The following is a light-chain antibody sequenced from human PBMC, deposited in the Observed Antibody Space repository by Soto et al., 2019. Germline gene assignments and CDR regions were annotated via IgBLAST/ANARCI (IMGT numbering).Light chain of an antibody. V-gene: IGLV1-44*01. CDR2: ETN. CDR1: SSNIGSNT. CDR3: AAWDDTLYGHVV. J-gene: IGLJ2*01. Sequence: QSVLTQPPSASGTPGQRVTISCSGSSSNIGSNTVNWYQHLPGTAPKLLIYETNRRPSGVPSRFSGSKSGTSASLAISGLQYEDEADYYCAAWDDTLYGHVVFGGGTKLTVL.